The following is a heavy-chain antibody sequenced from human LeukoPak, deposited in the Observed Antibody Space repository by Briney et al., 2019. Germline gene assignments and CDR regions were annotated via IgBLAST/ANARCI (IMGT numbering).Heavy chain of an antibody. CDR1: GGTFSSYA. V-gene: IGHV1-69*06. Sequence: GASVKVSCKASGGTFSSYAISWVRQAPGQGLEWMGGSIPIFGTANYAQKFQGRVTITADKSTSTAYMELSSLRSEDTVVYQAEDGIRYFDWLGDAFDIWGQGTMVTVSS. D-gene: IGHD3-9*01. CDR3: EDGIRYFDWLGDAFDI. CDR2: SIPIFGTA. J-gene: IGHJ3*02.